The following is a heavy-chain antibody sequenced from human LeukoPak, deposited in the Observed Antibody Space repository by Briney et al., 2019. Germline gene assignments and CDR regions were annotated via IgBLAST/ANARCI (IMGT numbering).Heavy chain of an antibody. D-gene: IGHD2-21*02. V-gene: IGHV1-2*02. CDR3: ASVGYCGGDCYDNWFDP. CDR2: INPNSGGT. Sequence: ASVKVSCTASGYTFTVYYMHWVRQAPGQGLEWMGWINPNSGGTNYAQKFQGRVTMTRDTSISTAYMELSRLRSDDTAVYYCASVGYCGGDCYDNWFDPWGQGTLVTVSS. J-gene: IGHJ5*02. CDR1: GYTFTVYY.